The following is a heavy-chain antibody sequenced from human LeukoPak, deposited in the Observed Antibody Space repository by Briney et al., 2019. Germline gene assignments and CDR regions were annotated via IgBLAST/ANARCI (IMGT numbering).Heavy chain of an antibody. Sequence: ASVKVSCMASGYTFTSYAMHWVRQAPGQRLEWMGWISAYNGNTNYAQKLQGRVTMTTDTSTSTAYMELRSLRSDDTAVYYCARWYYYYYYMDVWGKGTTVTISS. J-gene: IGHJ6*03. V-gene: IGHV1-18*01. CDR3: ARWYYYYYYMDV. CDR2: ISAYNGNT. CDR1: GYTFTSYA.